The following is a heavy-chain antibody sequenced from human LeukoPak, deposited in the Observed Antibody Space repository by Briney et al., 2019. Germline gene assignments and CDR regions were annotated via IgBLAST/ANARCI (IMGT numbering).Heavy chain of an antibody. CDR2: ISSSSSHI. CDR1: GFTLSSYR. V-gene: IGHV3-21*01. D-gene: IGHD3-9*01. CDR3: AREEDYDILTGYGLDY. J-gene: IGHJ4*02. Sequence: KPGGSLRLSCAASGFTLSSYRMNWVRQAPGKGLEWVSSISSSSSHIYYADSVKGRFTISRDNAKNSLYLQMNSLRAEDTAVYYCAREEDYDILTGYGLDYWGQGTLVTVSS.